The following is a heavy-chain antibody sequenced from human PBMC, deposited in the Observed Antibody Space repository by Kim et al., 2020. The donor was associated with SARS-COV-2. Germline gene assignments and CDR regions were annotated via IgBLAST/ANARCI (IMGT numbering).Heavy chain of an antibody. Sequence: SETLSLTCAVYGGSFSGYYWSWIRQPPGKGLEWIGEINHSGSTNYNPSLKSRVTISVDTSKNQFSLKLSSVTAADTAVYYCARVWGSGSYYNYYYYYYYGMDVWGQGTTVTVSS. V-gene: IGHV4-34*01. CDR2: INHSGST. CDR1: GGSFSGYY. CDR3: ARVWGSGSYYNYYYYYYYGMDV. D-gene: IGHD3-10*01. J-gene: IGHJ6*02.